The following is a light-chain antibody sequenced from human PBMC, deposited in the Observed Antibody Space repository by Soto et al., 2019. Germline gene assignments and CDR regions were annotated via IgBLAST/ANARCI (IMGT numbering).Light chain of an antibody. CDR1: QRISTY. CDR3: QQCYSSPRT. J-gene: IGKJ1*01. CDR2: AAS. V-gene: IGKV1-39*01. Sequence: DIQMTQSPSTLSAGVGDRVTITCRASQRISTYLNWYQQKPGKAPTLLIYAASSLLSGVPSRFSGGGTGPDFTLTNHTVQTEDIATYFCQQCYSSPRTCCQGTNVEIK.